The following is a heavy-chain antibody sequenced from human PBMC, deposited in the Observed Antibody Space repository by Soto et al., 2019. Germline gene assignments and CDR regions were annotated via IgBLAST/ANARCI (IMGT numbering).Heavy chain of an antibody. V-gene: IGHV4-39*01. Sequence: SETLSLTCTVSGGSISSSSYYWGWIRQPPGKGLEWIGSIYYSGSTYYNQSLKSRVTISVDTSKNQFSLKLSSVTAADTAVYYCARVSVPAAIGEDYWGQGTLVTVSS. D-gene: IGHD2-2*02. J-gene: IGHJ4*02. CDR2: IYYSGST. CDR1: GGSISSSSYY. CDR3: ARVSVPAAIGEDY.